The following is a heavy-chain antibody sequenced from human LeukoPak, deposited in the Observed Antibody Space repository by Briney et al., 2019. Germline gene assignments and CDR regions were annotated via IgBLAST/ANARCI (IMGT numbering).Heavy chain of an antibody. V-gene: IGHV6-1*01. CDR3: ARSQGNMDV. CDR2: THYSLRGYT. Sequence: SQTLSLTSALSVDSVSTDIAAWNWVRQSPTGGLGWVGRTHYSLRGYTNNAASGESPITIYAHTSKNPCCLQPNSVTPEGTAIYYCARSQGNMDVWGKGTSVTVSS. J-gene: IGHJ6*03. CDR1: VDSVSTDIAA.